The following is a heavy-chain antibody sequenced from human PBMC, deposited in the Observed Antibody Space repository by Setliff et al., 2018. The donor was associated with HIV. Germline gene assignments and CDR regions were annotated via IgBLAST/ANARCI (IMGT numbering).Heavy chain of an antibody. CDR3: ARGGALTMAPAGCFDS. V-gene: IGHV4-31*01. CDR1: GDAISSGNNY. Sequence: SETLSLTCTVSGDAISSGNNYWNWIRQRPRKGLEWIGYIYYDGATYYNPSLRSPVTISVDPSKNQIFLKMTSVTAADTAVYYCARGGALTMAPAGCFDSWGQGSLVTVS. CDR2: IYYDGAT. J-gene: IGHJ4*02. D-gene: IGHD3-10*01.